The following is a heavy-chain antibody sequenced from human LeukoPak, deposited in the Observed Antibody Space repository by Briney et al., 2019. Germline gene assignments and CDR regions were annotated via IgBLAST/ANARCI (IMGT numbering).Heavy chain of an antibody. Sequence: SETLSLTCTVSGGSLSSYYWSWIRQPPGKGLEWIGYIYYSGSTNYNPSLKSRVTISVDTSKNQFSLKLSSVTAADTAVYYCARDRDYYGSGSFDYWGQGTLVTVSS. J-gene: IGHJ4*02. V-gene: IGHV4-59*12. D-gene: IGHD3-10*01. CDR3: ARDRDYYGSGSFDY. CDR2: IYYSGST. CDR1: GGSLSSYY.